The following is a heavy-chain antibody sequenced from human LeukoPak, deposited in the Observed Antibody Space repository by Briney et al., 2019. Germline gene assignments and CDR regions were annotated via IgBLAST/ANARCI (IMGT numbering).Heavy chain of an antibody. Sequence: GGSLRLSCAASGFTFNRYNMNWVRRAPGKGLEWVSSISTSSSYIYYADSVRGRFTISRDNSKNTLYLQMNSLRAEDTAVYYCARRAGAYSHPYDYWGQGTLVTVSS. CDR3: ARRAGAYSHPYDY. CDR2: ISTSSSYI. V-gene: IGHV3-21*04. D-gene: IGHD4/OR15-4a*01. J-gene: IGHJ4*02. CDR1: GFTFNRYN.